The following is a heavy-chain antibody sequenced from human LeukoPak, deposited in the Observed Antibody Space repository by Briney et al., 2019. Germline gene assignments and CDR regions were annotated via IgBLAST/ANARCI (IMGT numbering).Heavy chain of an antibody. D-gene: IGHD3-9*01. CDR1: GDSISGYY. Sequence: PSGTLSLTCTVSGDSISGYYYNWIRQPPGKGLEWIGFIHSSGITEYIPSLRGRVTLSVATSKNQLSLKLTSVTAADTAVYYCARLTATPAGSYHYHYIHVWGKGTTVTVSS. CDR2: IHSSGIT. CDR3: ARLTATPAGSYHYHYIHV. J-gene: IGHJ6*03. V-gene: IGHV4-4*09.